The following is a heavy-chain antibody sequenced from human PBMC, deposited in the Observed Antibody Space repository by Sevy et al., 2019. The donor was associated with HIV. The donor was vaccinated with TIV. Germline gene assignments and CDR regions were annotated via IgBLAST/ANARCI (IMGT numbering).Heavy chain of an antibody. CDR3: AKDLNRGWDSLNCYSYYFYYYGLDV. CDR1: GFSFHEYA. J-gene: IGHJ6*02. CDR2: ISWNSGSI. D-gene: IGHD2-21*02. V-gene: IGHV3-9*01. Sequence: GGSLRLSCAASGFSFHEYAMHWVRQAPGKGLEWVAGISWNSGSIGYADSVKGRFTISRDNATQSIHLQMNSLRADDTALYYCAKDLNRGWDSLNCYSYYFYYYGLDVWGQGTTVTVSS.